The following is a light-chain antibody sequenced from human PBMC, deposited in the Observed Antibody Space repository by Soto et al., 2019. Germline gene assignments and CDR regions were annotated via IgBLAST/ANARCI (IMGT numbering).Light chain of an antibody. CDR2: GAS. J-gene: IGKJ1*01. V-gene: IGKV3-15*01. CDR1: QSVSSN. Sequence: EIVMTQSPATLSVSPGERAPLSCRASQSVSSNLAWYQQKPGQAPRLLIYGASTRATGIPARFSGSGSGTEFTLTISSLQSEDFAVYYCQQYNNWPRTVGQGTQVEIK. CDR3: QQYNNWPRT.